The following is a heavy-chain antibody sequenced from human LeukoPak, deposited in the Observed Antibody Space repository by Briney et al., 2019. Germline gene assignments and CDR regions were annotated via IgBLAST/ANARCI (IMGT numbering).Heavy chain of an antibody. V-gene: IGHV3-23*01. J-gene: IGHJ3*01. CDR2: LSDSVTST. CDR1: GFTFSGYA. D-gene: IGHD5-18*01. CDR3: AKVRRPARGIQLWADAFDL. Sequence: PGGSLRLSCTASGFTFSGYAMSWVRQAPGKGLQWISVLSDSVTSTYYADSVKGRSTVSGDKSKNILHLQMHNLRAEDTAVYFCAKVRRPARGIQLWADAFDLWGQGTVVTVAS.